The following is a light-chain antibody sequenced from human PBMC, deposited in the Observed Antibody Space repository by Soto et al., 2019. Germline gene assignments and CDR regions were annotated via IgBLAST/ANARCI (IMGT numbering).Light chain of an antibody. V-gene: IGKV3-20*01. J-gene: IGKJ5*01. CDR3: QQYGSSPIT. CDR1: QSVSSNF. Sequence: EIVLTQSPGTLSLSPGERATLSCRASQSVSSNFLAWYQQKSGQAPRLLIYGASSRATGIPDRFTGSGSGTDFPLTISRLEPEDFAAYYCQQYGSSPITFGQGTRLDIK. CDR2: GAS.